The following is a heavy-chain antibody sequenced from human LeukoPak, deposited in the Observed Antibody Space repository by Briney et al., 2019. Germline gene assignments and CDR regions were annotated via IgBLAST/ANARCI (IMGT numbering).Heavy chain of an antibody. CDR2: VNPDASSI. J-gene: IGHJ4*02. Sequence: GGSLTLSCPASGLTFSNYWMHWVRQVPEKGLVWVSRVNPDASSITYANSVKGRFTSSRDNAKNTLYLQMNRLRVEDTAVYYCARGGNYGDYWGQGILVTVSS. CDR3: ARGGNYGDY. D-gene: IGHD3-16*01. V-gene: IGHV3-74*01. CDR1: GLTFSNYW.